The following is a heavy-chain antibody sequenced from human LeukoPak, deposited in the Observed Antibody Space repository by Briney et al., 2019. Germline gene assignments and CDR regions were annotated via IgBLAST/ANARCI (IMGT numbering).Heavy chain of an antibody. CDR2: IYHSGST. Sequence: PSETLSLTCAVSGGSISSSNWWSWVRQPPGKGLEWIGEIYHSGSTNYNPSLKSRVTISVDKSKNQFSLKLSSVTAADTAVYYCARGRDYYDSSGYYGYWGQGTLVTVSS. D-gene: IGHD3-22*01. J-gene: IGHJ4*02. CDR3: ARGRDYYDSSGYYGY. CDR1: GGSISSSNW. V-gene: IGHV4-4*02.